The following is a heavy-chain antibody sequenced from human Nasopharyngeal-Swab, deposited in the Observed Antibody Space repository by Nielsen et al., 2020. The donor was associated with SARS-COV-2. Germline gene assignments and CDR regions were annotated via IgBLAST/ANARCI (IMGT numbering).Heavy chain of an antibody. D-gene: IGHD1-26*01. CDR2: ISSSSSYI. V-gene: IGHV3-21*01. CDR3: ARGPRGVYSGSYYDY. J-gene: IGHJ4*02. Sequence: GESLMTSCAASGFTFSSYSMNWVRQAPGKGLEWVSSISSSSSYIYYADSVKGRITISRDNAKNSLYLQMNSLRAEDTAVYYCARGPRGVYSGSYYDYWGQGTLVTVSS. CDR1: GFTFSSYS.